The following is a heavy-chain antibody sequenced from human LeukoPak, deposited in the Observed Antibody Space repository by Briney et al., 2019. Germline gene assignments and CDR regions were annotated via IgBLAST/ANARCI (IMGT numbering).Heavy chain of an antibody. J-gene: IGHJ5*02. V-gene: IGHV3-30*18. CDR2: ISYDGSNK. CDR3: AKDGGVKFDP. CDR1: GFTFSSYG. D-gene: IGHD3-16*01. Sequence: GGSLRLSCAASGFTFSSYGMHWVRQAPGKGLEWVAVISYDGSNKYYADSVKGRFTISRDNAKNSLYLQMNSLRAEDTAVYYCAKDGGVKFDPWGQGTLVTVSS.